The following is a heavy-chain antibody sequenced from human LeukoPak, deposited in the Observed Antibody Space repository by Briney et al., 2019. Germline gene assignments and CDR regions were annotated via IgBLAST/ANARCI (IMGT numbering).Heavy chain of an antibody. D-gene: IGHD2-8*02. Sequence: SETLSLTCTVSGVSISGHYWSWIRQPPGKGLEWIGYIYDNGNKNYNPSLKSRITMSVDASKNQFSLKLSSVTAADTAIYYCAKYFCAGGICYYFDHWGQGALVTVSS. CDR1: GVSISGHY. CDR3: AKYFCAGGICYYFDH. V-gene: IGHV4-59*11. J-gene: IGHJ4*02. CDR2: IYDNGNK.